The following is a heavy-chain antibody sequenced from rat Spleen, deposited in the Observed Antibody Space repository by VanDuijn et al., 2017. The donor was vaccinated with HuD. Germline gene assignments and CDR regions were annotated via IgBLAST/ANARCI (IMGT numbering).Heavy chain of an antibody. Sequence: EVQLVESGGALVQPGRSLKLSCAASGFTFNSYDMAWVRQAPTMGLEWVATISYDGSSTYYRDSVKGRFTISRDNAKSTLSLQMDSLRSEDTATYYCARRHYGYTDYFDYWGQGVMVPVSS. CDR1: GFTFNSYD. V-gene: IGHV5-29*01. CDR2: ISYDGSST. J-gene: IGHJ2*01. D-gene: IGHD1-9*01. CDR3: ARRHYGYTDYFDY.